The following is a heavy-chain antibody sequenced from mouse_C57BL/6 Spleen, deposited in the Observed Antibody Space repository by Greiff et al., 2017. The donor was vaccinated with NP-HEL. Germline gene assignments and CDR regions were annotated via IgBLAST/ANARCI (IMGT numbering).Heavy chain of an antibody. CDR2: IDPSDSYT. D-gene: IGHD1-1*01. CDR3: ARGYGSSYSYFDY. CDR1: GYTFTSYW. V-gene: IGHV1-59*01. J-gene: IGHJ2*01. Sequence: VQLQQPGAELVRPGTSVKLSCKASGYTFTSYWMHWVKQRPGQGLEWIGVIDPSDSYTNYNQKFKGKATLTVDTSSSTAYMQLSSLTSEDSAVYYCARGYGSSYSYFDYWGQGTTLTVSS.